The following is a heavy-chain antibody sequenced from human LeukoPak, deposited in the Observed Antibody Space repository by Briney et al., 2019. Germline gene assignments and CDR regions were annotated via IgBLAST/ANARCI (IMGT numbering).Heavy chain of an antibody. V-gene: IGHV3-23*01. J-gene: IGHJ3*02. D-gene: IGHD5-18*01. CDR1: GFTFSSYA. CDR2: ISGSGGST. Sequence: GGSLRLSCAASGFTFSSYAMSWVRQAPGKGLEWVSAISGSGGSTYYADSVKGRFTISRDNAKNSLYLQMSSLRAEDTAVYYCARVRGYSYVEAFDIWGQGTMVTVSS. CDR3: ARVRGYSYVEAFDI.